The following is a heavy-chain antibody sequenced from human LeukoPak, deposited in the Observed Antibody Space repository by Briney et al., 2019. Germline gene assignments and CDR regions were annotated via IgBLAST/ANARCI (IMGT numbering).Heavy chain of an antibody. V-gene: IGHV4-39*01. CDR3: ARYASGSYFDY. Sequence: SETLSLTCTVSGGSISSSSYYWGWIRQPPGKGLEWIGSIYYSGSTYYNPSLKSRVTISVDTSKNQFSLKLSSVTAADTAVYYCARYASGSYFDYWGQGTLSPSPQ. J-gene: IGHJ4*02. D-gene: IGHD1-26*01. CDR1: GGSISSSSYY. CDR2: IYYSGST.